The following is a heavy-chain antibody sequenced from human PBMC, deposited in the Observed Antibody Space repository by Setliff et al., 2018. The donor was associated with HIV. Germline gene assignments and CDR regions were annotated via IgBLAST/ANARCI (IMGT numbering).Heavy chain of an antibody. CDR3: ARDFRIIVPDVFDI. J-gene: IGHJ3*02. CDR1: GFTFSSNW. D-gene: IGHD2-15*01. CDR2: ISGTTNTI. V-gene: IGHV3-48*04. Sequence: GGSLRLSCAASGFTFSSNWMNWVRQAPGKGLEWISYISGTTNTIYYADSVKGRFTISRDNSKNSLYLQMSSLRAEATAVYYCARDFRIIVPDVFDIWGRGTMVTVSS.